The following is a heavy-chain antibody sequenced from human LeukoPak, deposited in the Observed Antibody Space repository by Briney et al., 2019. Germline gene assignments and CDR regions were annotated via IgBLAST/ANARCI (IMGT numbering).Heavy chain of an antibody. CDR2: ISGSGGST. CDR1: GFTFSSYA. D-gene: IGHD2-15*01. V-gene: IGHV3-23*01. J-gene: IGHJ4*02. Sequence: GGSLRLSCVASGFTFSSYAMSWVRQAPGKGLEWVSAISGSGGSTYYADSVKGRFTISRDNSKNTLYLQMNSLRAEDTAVYYCAKGSCSGGSCYYFDYWGQGTLVTVSS. CDR3: AKGSCSGGSCYYFDY.